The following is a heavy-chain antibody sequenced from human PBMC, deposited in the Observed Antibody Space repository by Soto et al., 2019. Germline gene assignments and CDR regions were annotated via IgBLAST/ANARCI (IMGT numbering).Heavy chain of an antibody. CDR2: ISAYKGNT. CDR1: GYTFTSYG. D-gene: IGHD3-10*01. CDR3: ARDGIRYGAGMEHGY. V-gene: IGHV1-18*01. Sequence: QVQLVQSGAEVKKPGASVKVSCKASGYTFTSYGINWVRQAPGQGLEWMGWISAYKGNTNYAQKFQGRVTMPTDTTTNTVYRALRSLRSDDTAVYFWARDGIRYGAGMEHGYWGQGTLGTRSS. J-gene: IGHJ4*02.